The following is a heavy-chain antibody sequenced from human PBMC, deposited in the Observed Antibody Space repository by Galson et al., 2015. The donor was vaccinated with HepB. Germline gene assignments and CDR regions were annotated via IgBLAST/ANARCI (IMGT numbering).Heavy chain of an antibody. J-gene: IGHJ3*01. Sequence: SVKVSCKASGYTFTMFDISWVRQAPGQGLEWMGWISTYNGNTNYAQKYQGRVTMTTDTSTSSAYMELRSLRSDDTAVYYCARPQGLVRGPYPGSDAFNVWGQGTLVTVSS. V-gene: IGHV1-18*01. D-gene: IGHD6-19*01. CDR2: ISTYNGNT. CDR1: GYTFTMFD. CDR3: ARPQGLVRGPYPGSDAFNV.